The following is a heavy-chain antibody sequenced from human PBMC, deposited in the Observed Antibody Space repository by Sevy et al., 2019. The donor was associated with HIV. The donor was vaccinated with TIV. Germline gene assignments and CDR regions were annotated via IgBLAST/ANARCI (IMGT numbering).Heavy chain of an antibody. CDR3: ARNFCGGDCNSFIASWFDP. D-gene: IGHD2-21*02. J-gene: IGHJ5*02. CDR1: GYSISSGYY. Sequence: SETLSLTCDVSGYSISSGYYWGWIRQPPGKGLEWIGSIYHAGYTYYNPSLVSRVTISVDTSKNQFSLKLRSVTAADTAVYYCARNFCGGDCNSFIASWFDPWGQGTLLTVSS. V-gene: IGHV4-38-2*01. CDR2: IYHAGYT.